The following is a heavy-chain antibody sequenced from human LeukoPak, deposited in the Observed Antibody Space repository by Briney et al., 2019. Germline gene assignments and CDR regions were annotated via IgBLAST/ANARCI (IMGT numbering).Heavy chain of an antibody. J-gene: IGHJ6*02. CDR2: ISGSGGST. CDR3: AKGTRDILRYFDWLPDFYYYYGMDV. CDR1: GFTLSSYA. Sequence: GGSLRLSCAASGFTLSSYAMSWVRQAPGKGLEWVSAISGSGGSTYYADSVKGRFTISRDNSKNTLYLQMNSLRAEDTAVYYCAKGTRDILRYFDWLPDFYYYYGMDVWGQGTTVTVPS. V-gene: IGHV3-23*01. D-gene: IGHD3-9*01.